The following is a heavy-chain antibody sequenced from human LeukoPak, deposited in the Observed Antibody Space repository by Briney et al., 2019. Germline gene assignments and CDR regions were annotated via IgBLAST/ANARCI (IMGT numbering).Heavy chain of an antibody. CDR1: GFTFNSYG. CDR2: IQYDGTNK. D-gene: IGHD1-1*01. Sequence: PGGSLRLSCAASGFTFNSYGMHWVRQAPGKGLEWVAFIQYDGTNKYYADSVKGRFTISRDNSKNTLYLQMNSLRAEDTAVYYCAKDRESNWNDRGQLDPWGQGTLVTVSS. CDR3: AKDRESNWNDRGQLDP. V-gene: IGHV3-30*02. J-gene: IGHJ5*02.